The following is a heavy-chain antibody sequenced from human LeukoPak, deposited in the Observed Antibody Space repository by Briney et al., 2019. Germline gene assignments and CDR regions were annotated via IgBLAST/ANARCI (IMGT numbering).Heavy chain of an antibody. CDR3: VRDWGGGDDY. CDR2: IKQDGSEK. V-gene: IGHV3-7*01. J-gene: IGHJ4*02. D-gene: IGHD3-10*01. CDR1: GFTLSSYW. Sequence: GGSLRLSCAVSGFTLSSYWMTWVRQTPGKGLEWVANIKQDGSEKYYVDSVKGRFTISRGNAKNSLYLQMNSLRGEDTAVYYCVRDWGGGDDYWGQGTLVTVSS.